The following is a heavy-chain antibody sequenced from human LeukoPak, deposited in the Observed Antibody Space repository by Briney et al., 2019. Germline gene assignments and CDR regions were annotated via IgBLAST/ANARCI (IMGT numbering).Heavy chain of an antibody. V-gene: IGHV3-30*02. CDR1: GFTFSSYG. CDR3: AKDPQYYYGSGSYGFDP. Sequence: PGGSLRLSCAASGFTFSSYGMHWVRQAPGKGLEWVAFIRYDGSNKYYADSVKGRFTISRDNSKNTLYLQMNSLRAEDTAVYYCAKDPQYYYGSGSYGFDPWGQGTLVTVSS. D-gene: IGHD3-10*01. CDR2: IRYDGSNK. J-gene: IGHJ5*02.